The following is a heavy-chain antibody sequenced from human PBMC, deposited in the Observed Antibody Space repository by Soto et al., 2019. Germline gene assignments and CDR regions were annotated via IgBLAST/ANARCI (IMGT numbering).Heavy chain of an antibody. V-gene: IGHV3-30*03. D-gene: IGHD5-18*01. CDR2: ISYDGSNK. J-gene: IGHJ5*02. CDR3: ARDRSGPTLKTWIQLWFDESGWFDP. Sequence: PGGSLRLSCAASGFTFSSYGMHWVRQAPGKGLEWVAVISYDGSNKYYADSVKGRFTISRDNSKNTLYLQMNSLRAEDTAVYYCARDRSGPTLKTWIQLWFDESGWFDPWGQGTLVTVSS. CDR1: GFTFSSYG.